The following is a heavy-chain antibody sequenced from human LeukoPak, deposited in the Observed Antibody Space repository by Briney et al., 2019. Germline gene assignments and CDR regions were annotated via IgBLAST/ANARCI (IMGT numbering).Heavy chain of an antibody. D-gene: IGHD1-14*01. CDR1: GFTFSSYA. V-gene: IGHV3-49*04. CDR3: TREGDGNRVD. CDR2: IRSKAYGGTT. Sequence: GGSLRLSCAASGFTFSSYAMSWVRQAPGKGLEWVGFIRSKAYGGTTEYAASVKGRFTISRDDSKSIAYLQMNSLKTEDTAVYYCTREGDGNRVDWGQGTLVTVSS. J-gene: IGHJ4*02.